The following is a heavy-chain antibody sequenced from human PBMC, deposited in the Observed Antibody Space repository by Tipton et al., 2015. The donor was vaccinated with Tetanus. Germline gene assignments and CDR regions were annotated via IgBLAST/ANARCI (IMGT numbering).Heavy chain of an antibody. CDR1: GGSPSDYY. CDR3: ARHDLRLGELSLLSPFDY. J-gene: IGHJ4*02. D-gene: IGHD3-16*02. Sequence: TLSLTCAVNGGSPSDYYWTWIRQAPGKGLEWIGEINHTGRTYYNPSLRGRVTIIPDTSKNQFSLKLSSVTAADTAVYYCARHDLRLGELSLLSPFDYWGQGTLVTVSS. CDR2: INHTGRT. V-gene: IGHV4-34*01.